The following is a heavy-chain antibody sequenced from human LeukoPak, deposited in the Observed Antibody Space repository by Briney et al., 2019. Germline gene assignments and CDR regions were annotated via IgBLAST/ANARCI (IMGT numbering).Heavy chain of an antibody. D-gene: IGHD3-3*01. V-gene: IGHV1-69*13. Sequence: ASVKVSCKASGYTFTGYYMHWVRQAPGQGLEWMGGIIPIFGTANYAQKFQGRVTITADESTSTAYMELSSLRSEDTAVYYCASTIFGVYYDPYYFDYWGQGTLVTVSS. CDR2: IIPIFGTA. J-gene: IGHJ4*02. CDR1: GYTFTGYY. CDR3: ASTIFGVYYDPYYFDY.